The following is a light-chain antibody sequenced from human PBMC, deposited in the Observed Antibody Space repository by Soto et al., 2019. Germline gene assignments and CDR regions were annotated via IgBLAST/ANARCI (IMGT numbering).Light chain of an antibody. V-gene: IGKV3-11*01. CDR3: QQYGSSPRT. CDR1: QSVSSY. CDR2: DAS. Sequence: EIVWTQSQDTLSLSPGERATFSCRASQSVSSYLAWYQQKPGQAPRLLIYDASNRATGIPARFSGSGSGTDFTLTISSLEPEDFAVYYCQQYGSSPRTFGQGTKVDIK. J-gene: IGKJ1*01.